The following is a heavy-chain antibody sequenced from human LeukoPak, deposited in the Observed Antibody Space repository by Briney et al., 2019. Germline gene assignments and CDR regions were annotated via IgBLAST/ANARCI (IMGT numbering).Heavy chain of an antibody. CDR3: ARGSLSVAGEEAY. D-gene: IGHD6-19*01. Sequence: SETLSLTCAVYGGSFSGYYWSWIRQPPGKGLEWIGEINHSGSTNYNPSLKSRVTISVDTSKNQFSLKLSSVTAADTAVYYCARGSLSVAGEEAYWGQGTLVTVSS. CDR2: INHSGST. V-gene: IGHV4-34*01. CDR1: GGSFSGYY. J-gene: IGHJ4*02.